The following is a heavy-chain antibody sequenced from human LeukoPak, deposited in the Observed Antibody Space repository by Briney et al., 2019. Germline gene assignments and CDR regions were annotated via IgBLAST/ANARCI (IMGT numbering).Heavy chain of an antibody. CDR1: GFTFSSYG. CDR2: ISYDGSNK. CDR3: AKGYGGVDYYYGMDV. D-gene: IGHD4-23*01. J-gene: IGHJ6*02. Sequence: GGSLRLSCAASGFTFSSYGMHWVRQAPGKGLEWVAVISYDGSNKYYADSVKGRFTISRDNSKNTLYLQMNSLRAEDTAVYYCAKGYGGVDYYYGMDVWGQGTTVTVSS. V-gene: IGHV3-30*18.